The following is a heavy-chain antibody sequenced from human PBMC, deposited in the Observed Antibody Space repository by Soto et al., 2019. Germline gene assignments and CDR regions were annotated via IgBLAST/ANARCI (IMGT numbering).Heavy chain of an antibody. J-gene: IGHJ5*02. Sequence: QVQLQESGPGLVKPSQTLSLTCTVSGDSISSNNNYWRWIRQPPGEGLEWIGFISYSGTTSYSPSLKSRVAISLDTSKNPFSLSLSSVTAADTAVYYCARGRGYSYGLDPWGQGTLVTVSS. CDR3: ARGRGYSYGLDP. D-gene: IGHD5-18*01. CDR2: ISYSGTT. CDR1: GDSISSNNNY. V-gene: IGHV4-30-4*01.